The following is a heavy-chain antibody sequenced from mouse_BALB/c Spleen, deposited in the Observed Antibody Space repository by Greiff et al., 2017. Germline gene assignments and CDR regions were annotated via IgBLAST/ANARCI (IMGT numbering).Heavy chain of an antibody. CDR2: ISYSGST. CDR3: ARYGNYVGAMDY. J-gene: IGHJ4*01. V-gene: IGHV3-2*02. D-gene: IGHD2-1*01. CDR1: GYSITSDYA. Sequence: EVKLLESGPGLVKPSQSLSLTCTVTGYSITSDYAWNWIRQFPGNKLEWMGYISYSGSTSYNPSLKSRISITRDTSKNQFFLQLNSVTTEDTATYYCARYGNYVGAMDYWGQGTSVTVSS.